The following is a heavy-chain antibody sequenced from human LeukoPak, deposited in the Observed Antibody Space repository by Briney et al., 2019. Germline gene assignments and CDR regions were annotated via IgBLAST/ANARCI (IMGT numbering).Heavy chain of an antibody. Sequence: GGSLRLSWAAAGFTFTSDSMNSVRQAPGKGLEWVSSISSSRYIYYADSGKGRFTISRDNAKNSLYLQMNSLTADATAVYYCAKDSLRPLLAASFDYWGQGTLVTVSS. CDR1: GFTFTSDS. V-gene: IGHV3-21*01. D-gene: IGHD2-2*01. CDR2: ISSSRYI. J-gene: IGHJ4*02. CDR3: AKDSLRPLLAASFDY.